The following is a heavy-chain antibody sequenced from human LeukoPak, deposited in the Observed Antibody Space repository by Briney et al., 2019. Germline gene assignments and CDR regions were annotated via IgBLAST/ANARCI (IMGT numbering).Heavy chain of an antibody. CDR2: INRGSNII. J-gene: IGHJ3*02. CDR1: GFTFNTYS. Sequence: QPGGSLRLSCVASGFTFNTYSMNWVRQAPGRGPDWVSYINRGSNIIYYADSVRGRFTISRDNAKNSLYLQMDSLRAEDTAVYYCARVIPVAGDDAFDIWGQGTMVTVSS. CDR3: ARVIPVAGDDAFDI. V-gene: IGHV3-48*01. D-gene: IGHD6-19*01.